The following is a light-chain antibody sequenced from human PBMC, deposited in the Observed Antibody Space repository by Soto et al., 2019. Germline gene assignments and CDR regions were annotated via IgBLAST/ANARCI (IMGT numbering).Light chain of an antibody. CDR2: EVT. Sequence: QSALTQPPSASGSPGQSVTFSCTGTSSDVGSYNFVSWYQQHPGKAPKLMIYEVTKRPSGVPDRFSGSKSDNTASLTVSGLQAEDEADYYCSSYAGSNNFGVLFGGGTKVTVL. J-gene: IGLJ2*01. CDR3: SSYAGSNNFGVL. CDR1: SSDVGSYNF. V-gene: IGLV2-8*01.